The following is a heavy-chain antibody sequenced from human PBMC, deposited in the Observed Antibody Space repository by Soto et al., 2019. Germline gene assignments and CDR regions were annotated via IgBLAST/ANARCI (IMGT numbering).Heavy chain of an antibody. CDR1: GGSISSSTSY. J-gene: IGHJ4*02. CDR3: ARQEFSLYSSIWYPIDS. V-gene: IGHV4-39*01. CDR2: IFYTGNT. D-gene: IGHD6-13*01. Sequence: SETLSLTCSVSGGSISSSTSYWGWIRQPPGKGLEWIGSIFYTGNTYYNPSLRSRVTISVSTSKNQFSLKLTSVTAADTAVYSCARQEFSLYSSIWYPIDSWGQGTLVTV.